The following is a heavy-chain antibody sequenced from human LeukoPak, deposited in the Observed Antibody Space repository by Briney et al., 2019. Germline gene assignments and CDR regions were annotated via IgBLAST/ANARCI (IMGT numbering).Heavy chain of an antibody. J-gene: IGHJ4*02. Sequence: GGSLRLSCAASGFTFDDYAMHWVRQAPGKGLEWVSGISWNSGSMGYADSVKGRFTISRDNAKNSLYLQMNSLRAEDTAVYYCARLGMASIDYWGQGTLVTVSS. CDR2: ISWNSGSM. D-gene: IGHD7-27*01. V-gene: IGHV3-9*01. CDR3: ARLGMASIDY. CDR1: GFTFDDYA.